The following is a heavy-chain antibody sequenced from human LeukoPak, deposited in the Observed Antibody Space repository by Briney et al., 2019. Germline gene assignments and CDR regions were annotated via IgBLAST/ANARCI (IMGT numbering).Heavy chain of an antibody. Sequence: GGSLRLSCAASGFTFSTYPMSWVRQAPGKGLEWVSSISESGAGTYYADSAKGRFTISRDNSRTTMYLQMHSLRVGDTAVYYCASQGTGYHSVWGQGTLVTVSS. V-gene: IGHV3-23*01. CDR3: ASQGTGYHSV. D-gene: IGHD3/OR15-3a*01. J-gene: IGHJ4*02. CDR2: ISESGAGT. CDR1: GFTFSTYP.